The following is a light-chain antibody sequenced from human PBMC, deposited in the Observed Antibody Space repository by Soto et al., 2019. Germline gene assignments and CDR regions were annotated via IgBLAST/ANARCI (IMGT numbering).Light chain of an antibody. CDR2: SAS. CDR1: QSISSNF. Sequence: EVVLTQSPDTLSLSVGDRASLSCRASQSISSNFLAWYQQKPGQAPRLLIYSASTRATGVPDRFSGSGSGTHFTRTITRLEPEDFAIYICQNYNLSFGPGTKVEIK. V-gene: IGKV3-20*01. J-gene: IGKJ3*01. CDR3: QNYNLS.